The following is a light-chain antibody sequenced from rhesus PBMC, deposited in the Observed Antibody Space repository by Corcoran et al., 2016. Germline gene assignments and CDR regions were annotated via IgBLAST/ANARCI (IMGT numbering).Light chain of an antibody. CDR1: QTIISY. V-gene: IGKV1-44*03. CDR3: QQHNSHPWT. J-gene: IGKJ1*01. Sequence: EIQMTQSPSSLSASVGDRVTITCRASQTIISYSAWYQQKPGKVPKLLIYAASTLQSGVPSRFSGNGSWTDFTLTISSLQPEDFATYYCQQHNSHPWTFGQGTKVDIK. CDR2: AAS.